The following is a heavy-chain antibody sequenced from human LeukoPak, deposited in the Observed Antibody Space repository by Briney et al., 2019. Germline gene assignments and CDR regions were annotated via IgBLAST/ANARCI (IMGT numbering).Heavy chain of an antibody. Sequence: ASVKVSCKXSGYTFTGYYMHWVRQAPGQGLEWMGRINPNSGGTNYAQKFQGRVTITRDTSISTAYMALSRLRYDDTAVYYCARERQDSSSSVDYWGQGTLVTVSS. CDR2: INPNSGGT. V-gene: IGHV1-2*06. CDR3: ARERQDSSSSVDY. CDR1: GYTFTGYY. D-gene: IGHD6-6*01. J-gene: IGHJ4*02.